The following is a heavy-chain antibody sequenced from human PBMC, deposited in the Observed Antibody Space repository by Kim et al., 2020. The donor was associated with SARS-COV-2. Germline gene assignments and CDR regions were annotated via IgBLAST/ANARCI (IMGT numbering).Heavy chain of an antibody. D-gene: IGHD3-3*01. V-gene: IGHV5-10-1*01. CDR1: GYSFTSYW. CDR3: ARYMHRDFWSGYFNDY. J-gene: IGHJ4*02. Sequence: GESLKISCKGSGYSFTSYWISWVRQMPGKGLEWMGRIDPSDSYTNYSPSFQGHVTISADKSISTAYLQWSSLKASDTAMYYCARYMHRDFWSGYFNDYWGQGTLVTVSS. CDR2: IDPSDSYT.